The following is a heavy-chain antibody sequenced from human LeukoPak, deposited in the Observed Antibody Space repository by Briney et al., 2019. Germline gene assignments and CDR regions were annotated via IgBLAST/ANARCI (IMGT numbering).Heavy chain of an antibody. CDR1: GGSISSGDYY. J-gene: IGHJ4*02. CDR3: ARQIGSSGSDC. Sequence: SQTLSLTCTVSGGSISSGDYYWSWIRQPPGKGLEWIGSIYYSGSTYYNPSLKSRVTISGDTSKNQFALKLSSVTAADTAVYYCARQIGSSGSDCWGQGTLVIVSS. CDR2: IYYSGST. D-gene: IGHD6-19*01. V-gene: IGHV4-39*01.